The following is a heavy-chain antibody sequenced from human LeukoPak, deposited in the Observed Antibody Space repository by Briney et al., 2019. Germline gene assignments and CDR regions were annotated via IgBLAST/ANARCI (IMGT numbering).Heavy chain of an antibody. CDR3: AKDNYGGIFAS. V-gene: IGHV3-23*01. CDR1: GFTFSAYG. J-gene: IGHJ4*02. CDR2: ISDTVRDT. D-gene: IGHD4-17*01. Sequence: GGSLRLSCAASGFTFSAYGMSWIRQAPGKGLEWVSHISDTVRDTWYANSVKGRFIISRDNSRDTVYLQMSSLRPEDTALYFCAKDNYGGIFASWGQGTLVTVSS.